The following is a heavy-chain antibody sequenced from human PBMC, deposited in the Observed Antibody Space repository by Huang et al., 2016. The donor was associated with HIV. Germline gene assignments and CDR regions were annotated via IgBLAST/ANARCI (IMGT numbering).Heavy chain of an antibody. D-gene: IGHD3-22*01. V-gene: IGHV1-69*13. Sequence: QVQLVQSGAEVKKPGSSVKVSCKASGGTFSSYAISWVREAPGQGLEWRGGIIPSFGTANYSQKFQGRVTITADESTSTAYMELSSLRSEDTAVYYCARARGYYDSSVSYYFDYWGQGTLVTVSS. J-gene: IGHJ4*02. CDR3: ARARGYYDSSVSYYFDY. CDR1: GGTFSSYA. CDR2: IIPSFGTA.